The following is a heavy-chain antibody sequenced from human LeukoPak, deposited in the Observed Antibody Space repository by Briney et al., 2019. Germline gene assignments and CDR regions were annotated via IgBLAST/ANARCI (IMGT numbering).Heavy chain of an antibody. CDR1: GYAFTSYD. CDR2: MNPNSGNT. V-gene: IGHV1-8*03. CDR3: ARDAAGGASPSFDY. Sequence: ASVKVSCKASGYAFTSYDINWVRQATGQGLEWMGWMNPNSGNTGYAQKFQGRVTITRNTSISTAYMELSSLRSEDTAVYYCARDAAGGASPSFDYWGQGTLVTVSS. J-gene: IGHJ4*02. D-gene: IGHD1-26*01.